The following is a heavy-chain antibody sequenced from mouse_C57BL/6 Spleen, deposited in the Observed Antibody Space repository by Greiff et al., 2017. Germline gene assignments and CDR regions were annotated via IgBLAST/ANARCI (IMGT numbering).Heavy chain of an antibody. Sequence: QVQLQQPGAELVKPGASVKMSCKASGYTFTSYWITWVKQRPGQGLEWIGDIYPGSGSTNYNEKFKSKATLTVDTSSSTAYMQLSSLTSEDSAVYYCARYDYGSSRWFADWGQGTLVTVSA. CDR2: IYPGSGST. CDR3: ARYDYGSSRWFAD. CDR1: GYTFTSYW. D-gene: IGHD1-1*01. V-gene: IGHV1-55*01. J-gene: IGHJ3*01.